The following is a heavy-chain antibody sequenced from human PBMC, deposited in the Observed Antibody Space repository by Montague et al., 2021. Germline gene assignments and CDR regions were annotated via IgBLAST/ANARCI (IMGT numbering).Heavy chain of an antibody. CDR3: AREGVGDLLFSFDS. V-gene: IGHV6-1*01. Sequence: CAISGDSVSNNNAAWNWIRESPSRGLEWLGRTYYRSTWYTDYAVSVKGRIAINPDTSKSQFSLQLNSVTPEDTAVYYCAREGVGDLLFSFDSWGQGTLVTVPS. CDR2: TYYRSTWYT. CDR1: GDSVSNNNAA. D-gene: IGHD3-10*01. J-gene: IGHJ4*02.